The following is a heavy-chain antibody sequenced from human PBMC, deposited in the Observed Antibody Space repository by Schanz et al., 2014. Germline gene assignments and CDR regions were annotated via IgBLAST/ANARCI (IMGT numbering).Heavy chain of an antibody. V-gene: IGHV3-33*01. CDR1: GFTFRSYG. CDR3: ARGPIPIQGVPMDF. CDR2: IGYDGSEK. J-gene: IGHJ4*02. Sequence: QVQLVESGGGVVQPGRSLRLSCAASGFTFRSYGMHWVRQAPGKGPEWVANIGYDGSEKYYVDSVKGRFTISRDNSKDTLYLQMSGLTPEDTAVYYCARGPIPIQGVPMDFWGQGTLVTVSS. D-gene: IGHD3-10*01.